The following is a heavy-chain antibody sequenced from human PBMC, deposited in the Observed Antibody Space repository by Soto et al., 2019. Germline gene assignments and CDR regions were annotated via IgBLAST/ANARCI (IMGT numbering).Heavy chain of an antibody. D-gene: IGHD2-15*01. CDR3: AKWGSGGTFDY. Sequence: EVQLLESGGGLVQPGGSLRLSCAASGVTFSSYAMSWVRQAPGKGLEWVSAISGSGGSTYYADSVKGRFTISRGNSKNTLYLQRNSLRAEDTAVYYCAKWGSGGTFDYWGQGTLVTVSS. V-gene: IGHV3-23*01. CDR1: GVTFSSYA. CDR2: ISGSGGST. J-gene: IGHJ4*02.